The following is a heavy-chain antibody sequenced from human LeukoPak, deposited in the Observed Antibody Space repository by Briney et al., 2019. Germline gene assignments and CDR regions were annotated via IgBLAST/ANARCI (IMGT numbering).Heavy chain of an antibody. D-gene: IGHD6-13*01. CDR1: GFTFRSYR. CDR3: ARGGVAAAGNYYYYGMDV. CDR2: ISSSSYI. Sequence: GGSLRLSCAASGFTFRSYRMNWVRQAPGKGLEWVSSISSSSYIYYADSVKGRFTISRDNAKNSLYLQMNSLRAEDTAVYYCARGGVAAAGNYYYYGMDVWGQGTTVTVSS. J-gene: IGHJ6*02. V-gene: IGHV3-21*01.